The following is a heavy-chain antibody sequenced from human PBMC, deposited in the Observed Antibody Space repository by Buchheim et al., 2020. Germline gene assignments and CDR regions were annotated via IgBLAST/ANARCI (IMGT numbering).Heavy chain of an antibody. V-gene: IGHV3-21*01. CDR1: GFTFSSYS. J-gene: IGHJ4*02. D-gene: IGHD6-19*01. CDR3: ALGIAGSGWQFDY. Sequence: EVQLVESGGGLVKPGGSLRLSCAASGFTFSSYSMNWVRQAPGKGLEWVSSISSSSSYIYYADSVKGRFTISRDNAKNLLYMQMNSLRAEDTAVYYCALGIAGSGWQFDYWGQGTL. CDR2: ISSSSSYI.